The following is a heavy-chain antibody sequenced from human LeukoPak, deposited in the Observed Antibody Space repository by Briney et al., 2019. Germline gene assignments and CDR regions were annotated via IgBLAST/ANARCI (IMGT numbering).Heavy chain of an antibody. Sequence: GGCLRLSCAASGFTFSSYGMHWVRQAPGKGLEWVAFIRYDGSNKYYADSVKGRFTISRDNSKNTLYLQMNSLRAEDTAVYYCAKDSGSYDFDYWGQGTLVTVSS. V-gene: IGHV3-30*02. CDR3: AKDSGSYDFDY. J-gene: IGHJ4*02. D-gene: IGHD1-26*01. CDR1: GFTFSSYG. CDR2: IRYDGSNK.